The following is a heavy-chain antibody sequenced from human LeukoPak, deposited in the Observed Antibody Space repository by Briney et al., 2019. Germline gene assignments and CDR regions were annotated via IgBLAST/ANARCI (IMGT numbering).Heavy chain of an antibody. J-gene: IGHJ4*02. CDR2: IKPDGSEK. CDR1: GFGFSDYW. Sequence: PGGSLRLSCAASGFGFSDYWMNWVRQAPGKGLEWVAKIKPDGSEKYYVDSVKGRFTISRDNAKNSLFLQMNNLRAEDTAVYYCAREGYYDFWSGYLYYFDYWGQGTLVTVSS. CDR3: AREGYYDFWSGYLYYFDY. D-gene: IGHD3-3*01. V-gene: IGHV3-7*01.